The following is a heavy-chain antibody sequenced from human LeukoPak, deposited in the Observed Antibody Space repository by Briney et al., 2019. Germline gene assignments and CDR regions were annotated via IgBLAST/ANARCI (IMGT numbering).Heavy chain of an antibody. Sequence: GGSLRLSCAASGFTFSSYAMSWVRQAPGKGLEWVSAISGSGGSTYYADSVKGRFTISRDNSKNTLYLQMNSLRAEDTAVYYCARDGGYCSSTSCYGPFDYWGQGTLVTVSS. CDR2: ISGSGGST. CDR3: ARDGGYCSSTSCYGPFDY. V-gene: IGHV3-23*01. J-gene: IGHJ4*02. CDR1: GFTFSSYA. D-gene: IGHD2-2*01.